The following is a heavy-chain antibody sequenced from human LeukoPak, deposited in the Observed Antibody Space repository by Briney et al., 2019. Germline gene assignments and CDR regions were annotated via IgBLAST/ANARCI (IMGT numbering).Heavy chain of an antibody. CDR3: ARGRSSGSGHLNY. Sequence: SENLSLTCAVYGESLSGFYWNWIRQPPGKGLEWIGEINQSGSANYNPSLKSRVTVSVDNFKSHFSLKLTFVTAADTGVYYCARGRSSGSGHLNYWGQGTLVTVSS. CDR1: GESLSGFY. J-gene: IGHJ4*02. D-gene: IGHD6-19*01. V-gene: IGHV4-34*01. CDR2: INQSGSA.